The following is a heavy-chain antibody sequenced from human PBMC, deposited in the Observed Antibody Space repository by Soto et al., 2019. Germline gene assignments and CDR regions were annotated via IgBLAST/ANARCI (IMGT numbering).Heavy chain of an antibody. CDR1: GFTFSSYG. V-gene: IGHV3-33*01. D-gene: IGHD3-10*01. CDR2: IWYDGSNK. CDR3: ARDITMVRGVSIPNPYYYYYGMDV. Sequence: QVQLVESGGGVVQPGRSLRLSCAASGFTFSSYGMHWVRQAPGKGLEWVAVIWYDGSNKYYADSVKGRFTISRDNSKNQLYLQMNRLRAEDTAVYYCARDITMVRGVSIPNPYYYYYGMDVWGQGTTVTVSS. J-gene: IGHJ6*02.